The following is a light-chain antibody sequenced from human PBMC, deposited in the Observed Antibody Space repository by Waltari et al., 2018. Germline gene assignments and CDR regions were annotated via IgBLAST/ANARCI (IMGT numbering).Light chain of an antibody. CDR1: QSVLYSSNNKNY. CDR3: QQYYSPPLT. V-gene: IGKV4-1*01. CDR2: WAS. J-gene: IGKJ1*01. Sequence: DIVMTQSPDSLAVSLGERATINCKSSQSVLYSSNNKNYLGLYQQKPGQPPKLLIYWASTREPGVPDPFSGSGSVTNFTLTITSLQAEDVALYYCQQYYSPPLTFGQGTKVEIK.